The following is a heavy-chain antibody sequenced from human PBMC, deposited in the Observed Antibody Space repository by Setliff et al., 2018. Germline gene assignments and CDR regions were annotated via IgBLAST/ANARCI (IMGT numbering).Heavy chain of an antibody. Sequence: SGPTLVNPGESHIDLHLLWFSLNTTGIRVNWIRQPPGKALEWIARVDWDDDKFYSPPLRTRLAISKDTSENQVVLTMTNMDPADTATYYCARSKGVAGIFDYWGQGTLVTVSS. CDR2: VDWDDDK. J-gene: IGHJ4*02. D-gene: IGHD6-19*01. V-gene: IGHV2-70*04. CDR3: ARSKGVAGIFDY. CDR1: FSLNTTGIR.